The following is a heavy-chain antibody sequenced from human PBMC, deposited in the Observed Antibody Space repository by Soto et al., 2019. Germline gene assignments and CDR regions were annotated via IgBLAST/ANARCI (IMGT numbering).Heavy chain of an antibody. V-gene: IGHV3-11*01. CDR3: ARDHGGGGLTLEC. J-gene: IGHJ4*02. D-gene: IGHD3-16*01. CDR1: GFTFSDYY. Sequence: QVHLEESGGGLVKPGGSLRLSCRASGFTFSDYYMSWIRQAPGKGLEWVADISNSGRITHHADSVEGRFTIYRDNAKDSLFLQLNNLRPEDSAIYYCARDHGGGGLTLECWGQGTLVTVSS. CDR2: ISNSGRIT.